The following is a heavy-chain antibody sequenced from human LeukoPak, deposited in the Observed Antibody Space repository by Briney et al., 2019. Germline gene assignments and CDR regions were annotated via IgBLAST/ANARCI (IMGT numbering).Heavy chain of an antibody. CDR3: ARGGNYRPLDY. D-gene: IGHD4-11*01. CDR2: IYSDGRT. J-gene: IGHJ4*02. V-gene: IGHV3-53*01. Sequence: GGSLRLSCAASGFTVSSNYMSWVRQAPGKGLEWVSIIYSDGRTYYADSVKGRFTISRDDSKNTLYLQMNSLRAEDTAVFYCARGGNYRPLDYWGQGTLVTVSS. CDR1: GFTVSSNY.